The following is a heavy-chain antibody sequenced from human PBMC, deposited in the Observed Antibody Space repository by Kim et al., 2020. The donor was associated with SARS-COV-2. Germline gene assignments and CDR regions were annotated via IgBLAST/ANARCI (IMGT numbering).Heavy chain of an antibody. CDR2: IKQDAYES. D-gene: IGHD6-19*01. V-gene: IGHV3-7*03. Sequence: GGSLRLSCAASEFTFSTSWMTWVRQAPGKGLEWVASIKQDAYESYYVDSVKGRFTISRDNAKNLLYLQMNSLRPEDTAVYYCAKGVSVAPHYYYHYGMDVWGQGTTVTGSS. J-gene: IGHJ6*02. CDR1: EFTFSTSW. CDR3: AKGVSVAPHYYYHYGMDV.